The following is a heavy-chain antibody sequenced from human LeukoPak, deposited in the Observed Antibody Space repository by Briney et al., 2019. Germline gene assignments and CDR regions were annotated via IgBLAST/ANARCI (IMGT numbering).Heavy chain of an antibody. Sequence: PGGSLRLSCAASGFTFSSYSMNWVRQAPGKGLEWVSSISSSSYIYYADSVKGRFTIPRDNAKNSLYLQMNSLRAEDTAVYYCARDSEYYYDSSGYPEYPDYWGQGTLVTVSS. CDR1: GFTFSSYS. CDR3: ARDSEYYYDSSGYPEYPDY. D-gene: IGHD3-22*01. J-gene: IGHJ4*02. V-gene: IGHV3-21*01. CDR2: ISSSSYI.